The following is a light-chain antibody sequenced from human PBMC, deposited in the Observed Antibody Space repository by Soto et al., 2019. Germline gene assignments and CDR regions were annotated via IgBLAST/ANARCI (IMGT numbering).Light chain of an antibody. J-gene: IGKJ2*01. Sequence: EIVLTQSPGTLSLSPGERATLSCRASQSLSSIYLAWYQQRPGQTPRLLIYGTSTRATGIPNRFSGSGSVTDFTLTISRLEPEDFAVYYCQQYDSSLYTFGQVTKLEIK. CDR2: GTS. V-gene: IGKV3-20*01. CDR1: QSLSSIY. CDR3: QQYDSSLYT.